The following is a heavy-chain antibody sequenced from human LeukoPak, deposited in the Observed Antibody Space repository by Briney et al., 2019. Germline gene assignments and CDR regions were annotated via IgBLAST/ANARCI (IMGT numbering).Heavy chain of an antibody. V-gene: IGHV4-59*01. CDR2: IYNSGGT. J-gene: IGHJ3*02. CDR3: ARAGSGYSFDI. CDR1: GDSISSYY. D-gene: IGHD3-22*01. Sequence: NPSETLSLTCTVSGDSISSYYWSWIRQPPGKGLEWIGYIYNSGGTDYNPSLKSRVTTSVDTSKNQFSLKLSSVTAADTAVYYCARAGSGYSFDIWGQGTMVTVSS.